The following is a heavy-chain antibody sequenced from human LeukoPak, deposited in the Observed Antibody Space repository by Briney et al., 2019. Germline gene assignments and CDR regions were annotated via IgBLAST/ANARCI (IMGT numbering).Heavy chain of an antibody. CDR1: GYSFTSSW. J-gene: IGHJ4*02. D-gene: IGHD1-26*01. CDR3: AIYSDTYYFDH. V-gene: IGHV5-51*01. Sequence: NRGESLKISCKGSGYSFTSSWIGWVRQMPGKGLEWMGIIYPGDSDTRYSPSFQGQVTISADKSISTAYLQWSSLKASDTAMYYCAIYSDTYYFDHWGQGTLVTASS. CDR2: IYPGDSDT.